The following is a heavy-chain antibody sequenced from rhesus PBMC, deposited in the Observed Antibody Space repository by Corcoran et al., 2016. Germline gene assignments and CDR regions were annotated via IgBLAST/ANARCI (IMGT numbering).Heavy chain of an antibody. J-gene: IGHJ4*01. CDR1: GGSICSGYY. CDR2: IYGSSGST. D-gene: IGHD3-16*01. Sequence: QVQLQESGPGVVKPSETLSLTCAVSGGSICSGYYWRWFSQPPGKGLEWIGYIYGSSGSTNYNPSLKNRVTISKDASKNQFSLKLSSVTAADTAVYYCAREGYYSFDYWGQGVLVTVSS. CDR3: AREGYYSFDY. V-gene: IGHV4-76*01.